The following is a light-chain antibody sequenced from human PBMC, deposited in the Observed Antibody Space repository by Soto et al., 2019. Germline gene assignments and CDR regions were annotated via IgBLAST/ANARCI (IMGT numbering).Light chain of an antibody. J-gene: IGKJ5*01. CDR2: AAS. V-gene: IGKV1-39*01. Sequence: DIQMTQPPSSLSASVGDRVTITCRASQSITTYLNWYRQKPGKAPKLLIYAASSLQSGVPSRFSGSGSETEFTLSISSLQPDDFATYYCQQYYSFPPTFGQGTRLEIK. CDR1: QSITTY. CDR3: QQYYSFPPT.